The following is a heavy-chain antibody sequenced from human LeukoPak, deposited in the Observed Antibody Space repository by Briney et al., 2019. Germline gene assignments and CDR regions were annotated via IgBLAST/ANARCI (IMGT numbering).Heavy chain of an antibody. CDR3: VRDFRSADY. CDR1: GFTFSSYA. J-gene: IGHJ4*02. CDR2: ICPDGTGI. V-gene: IGHV3-74*01. Sequence: AGGSLRLSCAASGFTFSSYAMSWVRQAPGKGPMWVSRICPDGTGISYADSVKARFTTSRDNAKNTVYLQMNGLREEDTAVYYCVRDFRSADYWGQGTLVTVSS.